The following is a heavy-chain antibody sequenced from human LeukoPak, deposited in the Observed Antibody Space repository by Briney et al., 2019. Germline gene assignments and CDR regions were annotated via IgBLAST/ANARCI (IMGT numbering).Heavy chain of an antibody. CDR2: ITPNSGGT. Sequence: ASVKVSCKASGYTFTGYYMHWVRQAPGQGLEWMGRITPNSGGTNYPQKFQGRVTMTRDTSISTAYMELSRLRSDDTAVYYCARSPLYYDILTGYFTFDYWGQGTLVTVFS. CDR1: GYTFTGYY. V-gene: IGHV1-2*06. J-gene: IGHJ4*02. CDR3: ARSPLYYDILTGYFTFDY. D-gene: IGHD3-9*01.